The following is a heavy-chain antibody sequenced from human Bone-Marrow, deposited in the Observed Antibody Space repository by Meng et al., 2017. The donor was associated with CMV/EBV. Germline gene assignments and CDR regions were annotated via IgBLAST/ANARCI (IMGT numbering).Heavy chain of an antibody. CDR3: AREQYDFWSGYSTYYFDY. V-gene: IGHV4-34*01. CDR2: INHSGST. J-gene: IGHJ4*02. D-gene: IGHD3-3*01. Sequence: GSLRLSCAVYGGSFSGYYWSWIRQPPGKGLEWIGEINHSGSTNYNPSLKSRVTISVDTSKNQFSLKLSSVTAADTAVYYCAREQYDFWSGYSTYYFDYWGQGTLVTVSS. CDR1: GGSFSGYY.